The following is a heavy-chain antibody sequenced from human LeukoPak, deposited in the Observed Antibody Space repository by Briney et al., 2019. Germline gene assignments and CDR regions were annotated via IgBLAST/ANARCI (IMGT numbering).Heavy chain of an antibody. CDR3: ASQLIAVAGTVYYYYYMDV. J-gene: IGHJ6*03. CDR2: INHSGST. D-gene: IGHD6-19*01. Sequence: PSETLSLTCAVYGGSFSGYYWSWIRQPPGKGLEWIGEINHSGSTNYNPSLKSRVTISVDTSKNRFSLKLSSVTAADTAVYYCASQLIAVAGTVYYYYYMDVWGKGTTVTVSS. CDR1: GGSFSGYY. V-gene: IGHV4-34*01.